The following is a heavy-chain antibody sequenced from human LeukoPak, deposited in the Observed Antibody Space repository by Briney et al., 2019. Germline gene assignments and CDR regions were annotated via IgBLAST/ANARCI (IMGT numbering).Heavy chain of an antibody. Sequence: GGSLRLSCAASEFTFSSYWMTWVRQAPGKGLEWVANINQDGGETYYVDSVKGRFTISRDNAKNSLYLQMNSLRAEDTAVCYCARGGYFSTYWGQGTLVTVSS. J-gene: IGHJ4*02. CDR1: EFTFSSYW. D-gene: IGHD3-3*02. V-gene: IGHV3-7*05. CDR3: ARGGYFSTY. CDR2: INQDGGET.